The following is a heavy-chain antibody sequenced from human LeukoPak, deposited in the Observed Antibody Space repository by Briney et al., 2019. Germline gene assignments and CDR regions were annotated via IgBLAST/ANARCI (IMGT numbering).Heavy chain of an antibody. V-gene: IGHV4-59*01. CDR2: IYYSGTT. Sequence: SETLSLTCTVSGGSISSYYWSWIRQPPGKGLEWIGYIYYSGTTNYNPSLKSRVTIAVDTSKNQFPLKLSSVTAADTAVYYCARGVYIAAAQYGYWGQGTLVTVSS. J-gene: IGHJ4*02. CDR3: ARGVYIAAAQYGY. D-gene: IGHD6-13*01. CDR1: GGSISSYY.